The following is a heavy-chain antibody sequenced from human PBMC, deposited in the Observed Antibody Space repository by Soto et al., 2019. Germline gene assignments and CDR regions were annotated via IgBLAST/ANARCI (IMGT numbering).Heavy chain of an antibody. CDR3: ARHGYYDSSGYFLG. J-gene: IGHJ4*02. D-gene: IGHD3-22*01. CDR2: IDPSDSYT. CDR1: GYSFTSYW. V-gene: IGHV5-10-1*01. Sequence: GESLKISCNGSGYSFTSYWISWVRQMPGKGLEWMGRIDPSDSYTNYSPSFQGHVTISVDKSISTAYLQWSSLKASDTAMYYCARHGYYDSSGYFLGWGQGNLVTVSS.